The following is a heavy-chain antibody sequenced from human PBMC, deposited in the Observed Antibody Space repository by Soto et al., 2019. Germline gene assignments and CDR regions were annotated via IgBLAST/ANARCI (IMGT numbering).Heavy chain of an antibody. Sequence: SETLSLTCTVSGGSISSYYWSWIRQPPGKGLEWIGYIYYSGSTNYNPSLKSRVTISVDTSKNQFSLKLSSVTAADTAVYYCARAYCSSTSCYGVDWFDPWGQGTLVTVSS. V-gene: IGHV4-59*01. CDR1: GGSISSYY. J-gene: IGHJ5*02. D-gene: IGHD2-2*01. CDR3: ARAYCSSTSCYGVDWFDP. CDR2: IYYSGST.